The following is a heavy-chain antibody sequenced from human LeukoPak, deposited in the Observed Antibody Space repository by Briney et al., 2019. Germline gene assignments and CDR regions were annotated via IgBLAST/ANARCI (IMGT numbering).Heavy chain of an antibody. CDR2: ISSSSSYI. J-gene: IGHJ2*01. V-gene: IGHV3-21*01. CDR3: ARDTLNCSGGSCYQYWYFDL. D-gene: IGHD2-15*01. CDR1: GFTFSSYS. Sequence: PGGSLRLSCAASGFTFSSYSMNWVRQAPGKGLEWVSSISSSSSYIYYADSVKGRFTISRDNAKNTLYLQMNSLRAEDTAVYYCARDTLNCSGGSCYQYWYFDLWGRGTLVTVSS.